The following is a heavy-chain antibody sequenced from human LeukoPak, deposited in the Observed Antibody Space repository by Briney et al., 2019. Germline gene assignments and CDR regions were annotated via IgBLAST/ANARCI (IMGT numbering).Heavy chain of an antibody. CDR3: ARLLGYCSGGNCAPGAFDI. CDR2: IWYDGTNK. V-gene: IGHV3-33*01. D-gene: IGHD2-15*01. CDR1: GFTFSSYG. Sequence: GRSLRLSCVASGFTFSSYGMNWVRQAPGKGLGWVAVIWYDGTNKFYADSVKGRFTISRDNFKNTLYVQMNSLRAEDTAVYYRARLLGYCSGGNCAPGAFDIWGQGTMVTVSS. J-gene: IGHJ3*02.